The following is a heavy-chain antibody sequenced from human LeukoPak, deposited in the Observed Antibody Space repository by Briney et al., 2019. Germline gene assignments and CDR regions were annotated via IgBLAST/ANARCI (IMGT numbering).Heavy chain of an antibody. Sequence: GSVKVSCKASGYTFTSYDINWVRQATGQGREWMGWMNPNSGNTGYAQKFQGRVTMARNTSISTAYMELSSLRSEDTAVYYCARGSRSSGWYLYAFDIWGQGTMVTVSS. J-gene: IGHJ3*02. CDR3: ARGSRSSGWYLYAFDI. D-gene: IGHD6-19*01. CDR1: GYTFTSYD. V-gene: IGHV1-8*01. CDR2: MNPNSGNT.